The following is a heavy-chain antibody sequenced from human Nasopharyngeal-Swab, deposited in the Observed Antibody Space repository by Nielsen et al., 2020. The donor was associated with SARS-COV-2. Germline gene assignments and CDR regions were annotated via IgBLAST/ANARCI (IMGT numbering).Heavy chain of an antibody. J-gene: IGHJ4*02. Sequence: GESLKISWAASGFTFSSYSMNWVRQAPGKGLEWVSSISSSSSYIYYADSVKGRFTISRDNAKNSLYLQMNSLRAEDTAVYYCASSGTGALFDYWGQGTLVTVSS. CDR3: ASSGTGALFDY. V-gene: IGHV3-21*01. D-gene: IGHD1-1*01. CDR1: GFTFSSYS. CDR2: ISSSSSYI.